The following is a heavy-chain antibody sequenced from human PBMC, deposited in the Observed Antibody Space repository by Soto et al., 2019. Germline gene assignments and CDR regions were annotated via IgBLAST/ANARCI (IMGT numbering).Heavy chain of an antibody. V-gene: IGHV1-18*01. D-gene: IGHD3-22*01. CDR3: ARNGYYYDSSGYKYYFDY. Sequence: ASVKVSCKASGYTFTSYGISWVRQAPGQGLEWMGWISAYNGNTNYAQKLQGRVTMTTDTSTSTAYMELRSLRSDDTAAYYCARNGYYYDSSGYKYYFDYWGQGTLVTVSS. CDR1: GYTFTSYG. J-gene: IGHJ4*02. CDR2: ISAYNGNT.